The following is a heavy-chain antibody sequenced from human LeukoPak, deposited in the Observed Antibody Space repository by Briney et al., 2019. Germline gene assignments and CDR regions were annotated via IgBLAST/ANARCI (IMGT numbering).Heavy chain of an antibody. CDR3: ATSNYYDNSVYYTYFDY. CDR1: GYTFTNYG. CDR2: ISAYNGNT. V-gene: IGHV1-18*01. D-gene: IGHD3-22*01. J-gene: IGHJ4*02. Sequence: GASVKVSCKASGYTFTNYGVSWVRQAPGQRLEWMGWISAYNGNTNYAQKFQGRVTMTTDTSTSTAYMELMSLRSDDTAVYYCATSNYYDNSVYYTYFDYWGQGTLVTVSS.